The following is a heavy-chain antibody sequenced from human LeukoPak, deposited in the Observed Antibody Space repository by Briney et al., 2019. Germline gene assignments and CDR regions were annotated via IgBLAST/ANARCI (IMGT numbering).Heavy chain of an antibody. CDR1: GFTFSSYW. V-gene: IGHV3-74*01. CDR3: ARGKYSSGWFDY. J-gene: IGHJ4*02. D-gene: IGHD6-19*01. Sequence: GGSLRLSCAASGFTFSSYWMHWVRQATGKGLVWVSRINSDGRSTTYADSVKGRFTISRDNAKNTLYLQMNSLRAEDTAVYYCARGKYSSGWFDYWGQGTLVTVSS. CDR2: INSDGRST.